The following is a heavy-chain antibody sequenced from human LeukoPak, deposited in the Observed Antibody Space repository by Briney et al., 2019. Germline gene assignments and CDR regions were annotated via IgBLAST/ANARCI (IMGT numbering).Heavy chain of an antibody. CDR1: GGTFSSYA. CDR2: IIPIFGTA. D-gene: IGHD1-26*01. V-gene: IGHV1-69*06. Sequence: GASVKVSCKASGGTFSSYAISWVRQAPGQGLEWMGGIIPIFGTANYAQKFQGRVTITADKSTSTAYMELSSLRSEDTAVYYCARAGGVGVVGATSFYYYMDVWGKGTTVTVSS. CDR3: ARAGGVGVVGATSFYYYMDV. J-gene: IGHJ6*03.